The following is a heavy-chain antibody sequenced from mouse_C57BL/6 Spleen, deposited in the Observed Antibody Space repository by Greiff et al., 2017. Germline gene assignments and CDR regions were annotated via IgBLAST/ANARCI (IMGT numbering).Heavy chain of an antibody. J-gene: IGHJ4*01. V-gene: IGHV1-55*01. CDR3: ARRDYPYAMDY. CDR1: GYTFTSYW. D-gene: IGHD2-4*01. Sequence: VQLQESGAELVKPGASVKMSCKASGYTFTSYWITWVKQRPGQGLEWIGDIYPGSGSTNYNEKFKSKATLTVDTSSSTAYMQLSSLTSEDSAVYYCARRDYPYAMDYWGQGTSVTVSS. CDR2: IYPGSGST.